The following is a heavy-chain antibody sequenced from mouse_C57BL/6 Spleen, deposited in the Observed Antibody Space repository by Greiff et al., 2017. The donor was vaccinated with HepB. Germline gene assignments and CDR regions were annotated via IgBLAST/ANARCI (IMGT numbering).Heavy chain of an antibody. V-gene: IGHV1-5*01. CDR1: GYTFTSYW. Sequence: EVQLQESGTVLARPGASVKMSCKTSGYTFTSYWMHWVNQRPGQGLEWIGAIYPGNSDTSYNQKFKGKAKLTAVTSASTAYMELSSLTNEDSAVYYCTRRTYGNYLYYFDYWGQGTTLTVSS. J-gene: IGHJ2*01. CDR2: IYPGNSDT. CDR3: TRRTYGNYLYYFDY. D-gene: IGHD2-1*01.